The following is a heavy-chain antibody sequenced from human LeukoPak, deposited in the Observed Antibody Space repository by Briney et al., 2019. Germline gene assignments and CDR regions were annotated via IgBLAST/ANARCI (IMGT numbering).Heavy chain of an antibody. CDR2: IYYSGST. J-gene: IGHJ3*02. CDR3: ARWEVRLNAFEM. D-gene: IGHD3-10*01. V-gene: IGHV4-59*01. Sequence: SESLSLTCTVSGGSISSYYWSWIRQPPGKGLEWIGYIYYSGSTNYNPSLKSRVTISVDTSKNQFSLKLSSVTAADTAVYYCARWEVRLNAFEMWGQGTMVTVSS. CDR1: GGSISSYY.